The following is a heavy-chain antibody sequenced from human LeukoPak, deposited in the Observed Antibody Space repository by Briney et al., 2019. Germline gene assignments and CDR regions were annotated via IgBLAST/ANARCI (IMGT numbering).Heavy chain of an antibody. CDR1: GFTFSSYS. D-gene: IGHD3-10*01. J-gene: IGHJ3*02. V-gene: IGHV3-21*01. CDR2: ISSSSSYI. Sequence: GGSLRLSCAASGFTFSSYSMNWVRQAPGKGLEWVSSISSSSSYIYYADSVKGRFTISRDNAKNSLYLQMNSLRAEDTAVYYCAKCLSQGSGSYYNPDAFDIWGQGTMVTVSS. CDR3: AKCLSQGSGSYYNPDAFDI.